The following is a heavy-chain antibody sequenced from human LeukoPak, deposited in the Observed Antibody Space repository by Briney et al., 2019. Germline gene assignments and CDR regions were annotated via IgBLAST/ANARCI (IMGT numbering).Heavy chain of an antibody. D-gene: IGHD5-24*01. CDR3: AASGVEMATIGVYYYYCMDV. CDR2: MNPNSGNT. Sequence: GASVKVSCKASGYTFTSYDINWVRQATGQGLEWMGWMNPNSGNTGYAQKFQGRVTMTRNTSISTAYMELSSLRSEDTAVYYCAASGVEMATIGVYYYYCMDVWGKGTTVTVSS. V-gene: IGHV1-8*01. J-gene: IGHJ6*03. CDR1: GYTFTSYD.